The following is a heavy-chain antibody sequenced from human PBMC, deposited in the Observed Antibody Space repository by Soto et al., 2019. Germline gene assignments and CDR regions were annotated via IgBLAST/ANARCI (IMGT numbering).Heavy chain of an antibody. D-gene: IGHD4-17*01. CDR3: ARLRYDYGDYLWFDP. CDR1: GYSFTSYW. Sequence: PGESLKISCKGSGYSFTSYWISWVRQMPGKGLEWMGRIDPSDSYTKYSPSFQGHVTMSADKSISTAYLQWSSLKASDTAMYYCARLRYDYGDYLWFDPWCQGTLVTVSS. J-gene: IGHJ5*02. V-gene: IGHV5-10-1*01. CDR2: IDPSDSYT.